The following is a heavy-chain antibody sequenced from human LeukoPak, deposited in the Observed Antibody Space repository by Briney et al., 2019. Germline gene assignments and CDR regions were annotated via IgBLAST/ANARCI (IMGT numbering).Heavy chain of an antibody. Sequence: GGSLRLSCAASGFTFDDYAMHWVRQAPGKGLEWVSGISWNSGSIGYADSVKGRFTISRDNAKNSLYLQMNSLRAGDMALYYCAKGTLGDILTGYYNYWGQGTLVTVSS. D-gene: IGHD3-9*01. CDR1: GFTFDDYA. J-gene: IGHJ4*02. CDR2: ISWNSGSI. CDR3: AKGTLGDILTGYYNY. V-gene: IGHV3-9*03.